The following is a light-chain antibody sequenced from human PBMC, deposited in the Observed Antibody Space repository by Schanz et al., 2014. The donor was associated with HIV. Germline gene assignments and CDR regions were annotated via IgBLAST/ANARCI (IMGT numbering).Light chain of an antibody. V-gene: IGLV2-8*01. J-gene: IGLJ1*01. CDR1: SSDVGDYNY. CDR2: EVS. CDR3: CSYTTTSTYV. Sequence: QSALTQPPSASGSPGQSVTISCTGTSSDVGDYNYVSWYQQHPGTAPKIMIYEVSKRPSGVPDRFSGSKSGNTASLTISGLQAEDEADYYCCSYTTTSTYVFGAGTKLTVL.